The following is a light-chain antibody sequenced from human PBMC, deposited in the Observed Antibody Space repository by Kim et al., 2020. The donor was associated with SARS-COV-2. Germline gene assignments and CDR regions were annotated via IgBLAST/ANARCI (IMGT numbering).Light chain of an antibody. CDR2: DAS. CDR1: QGISNS. Sequence: DIQMTQSPSSLSASVGDRVTITCRASQGISNSFVWYQQKPGNVPKVLVYDASALHSGVPSRFSGSGSGTDFTLTISSLQPEDAATYYCQKYNAAPWTFGQGTKVEIK. J-gene: IGKJ1*01. V-gene: IGKV1-27*01. CDR3: QKYNAAPWT.